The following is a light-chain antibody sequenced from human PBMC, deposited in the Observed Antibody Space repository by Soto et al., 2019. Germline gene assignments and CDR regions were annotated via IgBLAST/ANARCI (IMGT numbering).Light chain of an antibody. V-gene: IGKV1-16*01. Sequence: DIQMTQSPSSLSASVGDRVTIFCRASQGVSTDLAWFQQKPGKAPRSLIYAASNLQSGVPSRFTGSGSGTDFTLTINNLQPEDFATYYCQQHKTYPRTFGQGTKVENK. J-gene: IGKJ1*01. CDR3: QQHKTYPRT. CDR1: QGVSTD. CDR2: AAS.